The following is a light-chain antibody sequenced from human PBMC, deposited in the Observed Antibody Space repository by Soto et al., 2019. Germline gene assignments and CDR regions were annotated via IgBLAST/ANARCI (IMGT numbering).Light chain of an antibody. CDR2: GTS. Sequence: DIQMTQSPSFLSASVGDRVTISCRASQAINTYLNWYQQKPGKAPKLLIYGTSELQNGVPSRFSGGGSGTDFTLAISSLQPEDFATYYCQQSYSTLLITFGQGTRLE. CDR3: QQSYSTLLIT. J-gene: IGKJ5*01. V-gene: IGKV1-39*01. CDR1: QAINTY.